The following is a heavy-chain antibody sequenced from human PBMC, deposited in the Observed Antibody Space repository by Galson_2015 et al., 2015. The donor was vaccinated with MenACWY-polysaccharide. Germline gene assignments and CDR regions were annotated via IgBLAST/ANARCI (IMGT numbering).Heavy chain of an antibody. D-gene: IGHD3-10*01. CDR1: GFTFSNFW. CDR2: IKQDGSEK. J-gene: IGHJ4*02. V-gene: IGHV3-7*01. Sequence: SLRLSCAASGFTFSNFWMSWVRQAPGKELEWVASIKQDGSEKYLVDSVKGRFTISRDNAENSLFPQMNSLRAEDTAVYYCARERWVRGVFFDQWGLGTLVTVSS. CDR3: ARERWVRGVFFDQ.